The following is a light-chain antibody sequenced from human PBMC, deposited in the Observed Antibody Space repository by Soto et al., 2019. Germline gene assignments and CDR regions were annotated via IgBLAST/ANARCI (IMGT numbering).Light chain of an antibody. Sequence: DIQMTQSPSTQSASVGDRVVITCRASQSISNWLAWYQQKPGRAPTFLIHKASSLESGVPSRFSGSGSGTEFTLTTSSLQPDDFATYYCQQYNSYSRTFGQGTKVDIK. J-gene: IGKJ1*01. V-gene: IGKV1-5*03. CDR2: KAS. CDR3: QQYNSYSRT. CDR1: QSISNW.